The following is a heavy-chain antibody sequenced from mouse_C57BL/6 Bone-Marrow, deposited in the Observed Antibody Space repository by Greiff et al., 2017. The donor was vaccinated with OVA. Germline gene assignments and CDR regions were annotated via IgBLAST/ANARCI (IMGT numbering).Heavy chain of an antibody. CDR1: GYTFPDYY. V-gene: IGHV1-84*01. Sequence: QVQLQQSGPELVKPGASVKISCKASGYTFPDYYINWVKQRPGQGLEWIGWLYPGSGNTKDNEKVKGQATLTVDTSSSTAYMQLSSLTAEDSAVYFCARFKGLYDYAFAYWGQGTLVTVSA. J-gene: IGHJ3*01. D-gene: IGHD2-4*01. CDR3: ARFKGLYDYAFAY. CDR2: LYPGSGNT.